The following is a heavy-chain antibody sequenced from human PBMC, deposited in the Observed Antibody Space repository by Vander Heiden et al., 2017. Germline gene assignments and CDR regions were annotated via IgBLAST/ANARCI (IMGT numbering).Heavy chain of an antibody. CDR2: INPNSGGT. CDR3: ARDPSNFCSGGSCYNWFDP. CDR1: GYTFTGYY. J-gene: IGHJ5*02. D-gene: IGHD2-15*01. V-gene: IGHV1-2*02. Sequence: QVQLVQSGADVKKPGSSVKVSCKASGYTFTGYYMHRVRPAPGPGLEWRGWINPNSGGTNYAQKFQGRVTMTRDTSISTAYMELIRLRSDDTAVYYGARDPSNFCSGGSCYNWFDPWGQGTLVTVSS.